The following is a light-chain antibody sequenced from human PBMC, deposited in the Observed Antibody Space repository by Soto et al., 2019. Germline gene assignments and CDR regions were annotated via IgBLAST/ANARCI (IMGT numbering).Light chain of an antibody. Sequence: DIQMTQSPSTLSAFVGDRVTITCRASQNIGSWLAWYQQKPGKAPKLLIYKASSLQSGVPVGFSGSGSGTEFTLTINSLQPDDFATYYCQQYNTYPWTFGQGTKVEIK. J-gene: IGKJ1*01. CDR2: KAS. V-gene: IGKV1-5*03. CDR1: QNIGSW. CDR3: QQYNTYPWT.